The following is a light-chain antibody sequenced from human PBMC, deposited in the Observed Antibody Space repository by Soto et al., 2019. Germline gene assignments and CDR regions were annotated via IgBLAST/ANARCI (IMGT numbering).Light chain of an antibody. Sequence: EIVMTQSPATVSVSPGDRVTLSCRASRTVHSNVAWYQHKPGQAPRLLIYGASFRATGMPARFSGSGFGTEFTLTISSLQSEDFAVYYCQQRNNWPPINLGQGTRLEIK. CDR3: QQRNNWPPIN. CDR1: RTVHSN. V-gene: IGKV3-15*01. CDR2: GAS. J-gene: IGKJ5*01.